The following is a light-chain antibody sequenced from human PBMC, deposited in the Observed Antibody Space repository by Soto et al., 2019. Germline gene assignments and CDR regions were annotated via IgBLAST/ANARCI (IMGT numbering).Light chain of an antibody. J-gene: IGLJ2*01. CDR3: QSYDSSLSGFRV. Sequence: QSVLTQPPSMSGAPGQRVTISCTGSSSNIGAGYDVHWYQQLPGTAPKLLIYGNTNRPSGVPDRFSGSQSGTSASLAITGLQAEDEADYFCQSYDSSLSGFRVFGGGTKLTVL. CDR2: GNT. CDR1: SSNIGAGYD. V-gene: IGLV1-40*01.